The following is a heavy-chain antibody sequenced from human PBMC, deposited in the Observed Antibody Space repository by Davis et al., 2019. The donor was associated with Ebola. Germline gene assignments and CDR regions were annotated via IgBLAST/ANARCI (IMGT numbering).Heavy chain of an antibody. CDR2: ISYDGTEK. J-gene: IGHJ4*01. Sequence: PGGLLRSSCAALGFTFSSYAKHWVRQAPGKGLEWVALISYDGTEKYYVDSVKGRFTISSDNSKNTLYLQMNSLRAEDTAVYYCARLGVAGATTVGDWCQGTLVTVSP. V-gene: IGHV3-30-3*01. D-gene: IGHD1-26*01. CDR1: GFTFSSYA. CDR3: ARLGVAGATTVGD.